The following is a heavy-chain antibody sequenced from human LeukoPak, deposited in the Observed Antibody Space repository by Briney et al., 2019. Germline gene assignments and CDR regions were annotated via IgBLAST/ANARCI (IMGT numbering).Heavy chain of an antibody. Sequence: SETLSLTCTVSGYSISSGYYWGWIRQPPGKGLEWIGSIYHSGSTYYNPSLKSRVTISVDRSTNQFSLNLSSVTAADTAVYYCARVPGIRYSGYDIDYWGQGTLVTVSS. CDR2: IYHSGST. J-gene: IGHJ4*02. CDR3: ARVPGIRYSGYDIDY. V-gene: IGHV4-38-2*02. CDR1: GYSISSGYY. D-gene: IGHD5-12*01.